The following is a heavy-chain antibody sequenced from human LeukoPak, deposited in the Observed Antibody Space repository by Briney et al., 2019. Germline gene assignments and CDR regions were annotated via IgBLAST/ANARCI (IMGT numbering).Heavy chain of an antibody. V-gene: IGHV3-23*01. CDR2: ISGSCNKT. Sequence: GGSLRLSCATSGFTFSHFAMSWVRQAPGKGLHWVSTISGSCNKTYDADSVKGRFTISRDNSKSTLYLQMTGLRAEDTAVYYCAKLKRVGIAPFDDWGQGTLVTVSS. CDR3: AKLKRVGIAPFDD. CDR1: GFTFSHFA. J-gene: IGHJ4*02. D-gene: IGHD3-10*01.